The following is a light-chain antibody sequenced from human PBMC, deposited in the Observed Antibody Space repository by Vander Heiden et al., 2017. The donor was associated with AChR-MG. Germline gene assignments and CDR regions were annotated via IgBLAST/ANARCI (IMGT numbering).Light chain of an antibody. V-gene: IGKV1-5*01. J-gene: IGKJ4*01. CDR1: QSISSW. CDR3: QQYKSYSRLT. CDR2: DAS. Sequence: DIQMTQSPSTLSASVGDRVTITCRASQSISSWLAWYQQKPGKAPKLLIYDASSLESGVPSRFSGSGSGTEFTLTISSLQPDDFATYYCQQYKSYSRLTFGGRTKVEIK.